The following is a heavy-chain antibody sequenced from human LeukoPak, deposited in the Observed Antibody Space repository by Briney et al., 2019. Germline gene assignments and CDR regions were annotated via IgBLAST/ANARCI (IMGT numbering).Heavy chain of an antibody. CDR2: IYYSGST. D-gene: IGHD3-10*01. CDR1: GGSISSSSYY. J-gene: IGHJ5*02. V-gene: IGHV4-39*01. CDR3: ARIDGSGSYHNWFDP. Sequence: SETLSLTCTFSGGSISSSSYYWGWIRQPPGKGLEWIGSIYYSGSTCYNPSLKSRVTISVDTSKNQFSLKLSSVTAADTAVYYCARIDGSGSYHNWFDPWGQGTLVTVSS.